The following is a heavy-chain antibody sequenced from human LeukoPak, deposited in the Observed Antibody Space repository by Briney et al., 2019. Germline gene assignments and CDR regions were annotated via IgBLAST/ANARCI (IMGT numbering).Heavy chain of an antibody. Sequence: SETLSLTCTVSGGSISSYCWSWIRQPPGKGLEWVVYIYYSGSTNYNPAHKSRVTISVDTSKNQFSLKLSSVTAADTAVYYCARQGSGWWVDAFDIWGQGTMVTVSS. D-gene: IGHD6-19*01. CDR1: GGSISSYC. V-gene: IGHV4-59*08. CDR3: ARQGSGWWVDAFDI. CDR2: IYYSGST. J-gene: IGHJ3*02.